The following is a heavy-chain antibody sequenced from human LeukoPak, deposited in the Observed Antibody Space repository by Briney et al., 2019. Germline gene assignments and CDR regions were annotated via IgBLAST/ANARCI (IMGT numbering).Heavy chain of an antibody. CDR3: ARGTLYSSGRTGFVALDY. Sequence: SVKVSCKASGGTFSSYAISWVRQAPGQGLEWMGGIIPIFGTANYAQKFQGRVTTTADESTSTAYTELSSLRSEDTAVYYCARGTLYSSGRTGFVALDYWGQGTLVTVSS. J-gene: IGHJ4*02. CDR1: GGTFSSYA. D-gene: IGHD6-19*01. V-gene: IGHV1-69*01. CDR2: IIPIFGTA.